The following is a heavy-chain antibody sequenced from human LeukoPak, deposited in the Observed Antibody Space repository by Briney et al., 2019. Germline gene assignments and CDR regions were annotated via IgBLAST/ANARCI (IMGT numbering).Heavy chain of an antibody. CDR2: INPSGGST. Sequence: ASVKVSCKASGYTVTSYYMHWVRQAPGQGLEWMGIINPSGGSTSYAQKFQGRVTMTLDTSTSTVDMELSSLISEDTAVYYCAGWGHYYYDSSGYYDYWGQGTLVTVSS. V-gene: IGHV1-46*01. CDR3: AGWGHYYYDSSGYYDY. D-gene: IGHD3-22*01. J-gene: IGHJ4*02. CDR1: GYTVTSYY.